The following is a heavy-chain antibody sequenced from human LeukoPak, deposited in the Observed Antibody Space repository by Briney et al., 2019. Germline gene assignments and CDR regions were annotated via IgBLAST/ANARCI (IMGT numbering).Heavy chain of an antibody. V-gene: IGHV3-53*01. CDR1: GFSVSSTY. CDR2: IYSTGST. CDR3: GRAVRY. Sequence: GGSLRLSCAASGFSVSSTYMSWVRRAPVKVLEWVSVIYSTGSTYNADSVKGRFTISRDSSKNTVYLQMNSLRADDTAVYYCGRAVRYWGQGTLVTVSS. J-gene: IGHJ4*02.